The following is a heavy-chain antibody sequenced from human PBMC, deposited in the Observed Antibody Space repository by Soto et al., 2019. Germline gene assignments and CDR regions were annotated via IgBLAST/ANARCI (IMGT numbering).Heavy chain of an antibody. CDR2: IDWADDK. CDR1: GFSLSSTGMC. V-gene: IGHV2-70*01. Sequence: ESGPTLVNPTQTPTLTCDFSGFSLSSTGMCVSWIRQPPGRALEWLALIDWADDKYYSPSLKTRLTISKDTSKNQVVLTMTNMDPVDTATYYCALRSIAAAGNPLDYWGQGTLVTVSS. D-gene: IGHD6-13*01. CDR3: ALRSIAAAGNPLDY. J-gene: IGHJ4*02.